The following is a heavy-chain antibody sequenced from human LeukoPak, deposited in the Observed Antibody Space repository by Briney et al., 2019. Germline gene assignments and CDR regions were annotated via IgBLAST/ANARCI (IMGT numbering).Heavy chain of an antibody. Sequence: GGSLRLSCAASGFTVSSNEMSWVRQAPGKGLEWVSSISGGSTYHADSRKGRFTISRDNSKNTLHLQMNSLRAEDTAVYYCAKERRDGYRNHFDYWGQGTLVTVSS. CDR2: ISGGST. J-gene: IGHJ4*02. D-gene: IGHD5-24*01. CDR3: AKERRDGYRNHFDY. V-gene: IGHV3-38-3*01. CDR1: GFTVSSNE.